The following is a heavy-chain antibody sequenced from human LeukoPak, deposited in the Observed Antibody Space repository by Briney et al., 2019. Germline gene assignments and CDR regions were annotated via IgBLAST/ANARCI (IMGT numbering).Heavy chain of an antibody. Sequence: GGSLRLSCAAPGFTFSNYNINWVRQAPGKGLEWVSSISSSSAYIYYADSVKGRFTISRDNAKNSLYLQMNSLRAEDTAVYYCARSMIRGVVYLDYWGQGTLVTVSP. CDR3: ARSMIRGVVYLDY. D-gene: IGHD3-10*01. CDR2: ISSSSAYI. CDR1: GFTFSNYN. J-gene: IGHJ4*02. V-gene: IGHV3-21*01.